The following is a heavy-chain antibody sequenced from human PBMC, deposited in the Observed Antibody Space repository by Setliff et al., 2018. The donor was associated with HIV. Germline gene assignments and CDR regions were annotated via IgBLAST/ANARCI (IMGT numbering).Heavy chain of an antibody. CDR2: IDPNGGAT. Sequence: ASVKVSCKAFGYTFTSYFLHWVRQAPGQGLEGLGIIDPNGGATKNAQKLQGRLTVTTDTSTDTLYMELSNLRSDDSAVYYCARAGGGATDQAFDIWGQGTMVTVSS. CDR1: GYTFTSYF. V-gene: IGHV1-46*01. CDR3: ARAGGGATDQAFDI. D-gene: IGHD2-2*01. J-gene: IGHJ3*02.